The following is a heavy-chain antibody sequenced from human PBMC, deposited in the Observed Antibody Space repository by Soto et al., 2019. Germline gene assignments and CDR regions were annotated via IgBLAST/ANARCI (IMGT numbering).Heavy chain of an antibody. J-gene: IGHJ3*02. CDR2: ISAYNGNT. V-gene: IGHV1-18*01. CDR1: GYTFTSYG. Sequence: ASVKVSCKASGYTFTSYGISWVRQAPGQGLEWMGWISAYNGNTNYAQKLQGRVTMTTDTSTSTACMELRSLRSDDTAVYYCAREGIAAASAFDIWGQGRMVTVSS. CDR3: AREGIAAASAFDI. D-gene: IGHD6-13*01.